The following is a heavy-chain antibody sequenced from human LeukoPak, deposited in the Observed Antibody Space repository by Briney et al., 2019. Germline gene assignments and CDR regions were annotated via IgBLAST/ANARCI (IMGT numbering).Heavy chain of an antibody. CDR3: AKDLNVAAAGYYFDY. Sequence: PGRSLRLSCAASGFTFSNYGTHWVRQAPGKGLEWVAVVANDGRDKRYADSVKGRFTISRDNSKNTVYLQMNSLRAEDTAVYYCAKDLNVAAAGYYFDYWGQGTLVTVSS. CDR2: VANDGRDK. CDR1: GFTFSNYG. D-gene: IGHD6-13*01. V-gene: IGHV3-30*18. J-gene: IGHJ4*02.